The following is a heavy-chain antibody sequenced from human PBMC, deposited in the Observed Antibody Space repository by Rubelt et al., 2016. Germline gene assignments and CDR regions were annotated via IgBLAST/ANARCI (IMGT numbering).Heavy chain of an antibody. D-gene: IGHD4-23*01. CDR2: ISGNGGST. Sequence: FRNYAMSWVRQAPGKGLEWVSAISGNGGSTSYADSVKGRFTISRDNSKNTLYLQMNSLRAEDTAVYYCAREGNPGAFDIWGQGTMVTVSS. CDR3: AREGNPGAFDI. J-gene: IGHJ3*02. V-gene: IGHV3-23*01. CDR1: FRNYA.